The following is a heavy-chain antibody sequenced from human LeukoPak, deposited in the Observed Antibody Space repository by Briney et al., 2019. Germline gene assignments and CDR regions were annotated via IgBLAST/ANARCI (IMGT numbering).Heavy chain of an antibody. CDR1: GYTFTGFY. Sequence: ASVKVSCKASGYTFTGFYMHWVRRDPGQGLEWMGYINPTSGGTNNPQRFQGRVTMTRDTSISTAYMELSRLRSDDTAVYYCARESVSGYYFDYWGQGTLVTVSS. CDR3: ARESVSGYYFDY. D-gene: IGHD3-3*01. V-gene: IGHV1-2*02. CDR2: INPTSGGT. J-gene: IGHJ4*02.